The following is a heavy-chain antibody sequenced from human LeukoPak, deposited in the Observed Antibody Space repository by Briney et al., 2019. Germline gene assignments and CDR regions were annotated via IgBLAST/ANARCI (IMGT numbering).Heavy chain of an antibody. CDR3: ARTHSNYYGSGSQLYYFDY. CDR2: ISSSSSYI. D-gene: IGHD3-10*01. J-gene: IGHJ4*02. CDR1: GFTFSSYS. Sequence: GGSLRLSCAASGFTFSSYSVNWVRQAPGKGLEWVSSISSSSSYIYYADSVKGRFTISGDNAKNSLYLQMNSLRAEDTAVYYCARTHSNYYGSGSQLYYFDYWGQGTLVTVSS. V-gene: IGHV3-21*01.